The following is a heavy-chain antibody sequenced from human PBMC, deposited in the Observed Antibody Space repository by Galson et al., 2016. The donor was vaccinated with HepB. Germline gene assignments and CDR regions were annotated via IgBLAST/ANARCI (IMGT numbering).Heavy chain of an antibody. CDR1: GFTFDDHG. CDR2: INWNGGRT. CDR3: ARGPFLYSSSWYYFDY. D-gene: IGHD6-13*01. V-gene: IGHV3-20*01. J-gene: IGHJ4*02. Sequence: SLRLSCAASGFTFDDHGLSWVRQVPGKGLAWVSGINWNGGRTGYADPVKGRFTISRDNAKNSLYLQMNSLSAEGTALYHCARGPFLYSSSWYYFDYWGQGTLVTVSS.